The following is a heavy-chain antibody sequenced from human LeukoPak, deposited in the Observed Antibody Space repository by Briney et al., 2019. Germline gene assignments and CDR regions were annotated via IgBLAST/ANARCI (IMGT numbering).Heavy chain of an antibody. CDR2: ISSSSNYI. D-gene: IGHD2-8*01. J-gene: IGHJ4*02. CDR1: GFTFSSYS. V-gene: IGHV3-21*01. CDR3: ARDLYDGAAGYFDS. Sequence: GGSLRLSCAASGFTFSSYSMHWVRQAPGKGLEWVSSISSSSNYIYYADSLKGRFTISRDNAKNSLYLQMNSLRAEDTAVYYCARDLYDGAAGYFDSWGQGTLVTVSS.